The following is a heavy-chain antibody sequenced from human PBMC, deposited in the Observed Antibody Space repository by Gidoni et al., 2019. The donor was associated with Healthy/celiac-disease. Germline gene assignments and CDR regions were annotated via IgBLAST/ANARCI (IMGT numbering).Heavy chain of an antibody. CDR1: GFTFSNAW. J-gene: IGHJ5*02. D-gene: IGHD6-13*01. V-gene: IGHV3-15*01. CDR2: IKSKTDGGTT. CDR3: TIYPYSSSWYLNWFDP. Sequence: EVQLVESGGGLVKPGGSLRLSCAASGFTFSNAWISWVRQAPGKGLEWVGRIKSKTDGGTTDYAAPVKGRFTISRDDSKNTLYLQMNSLKTEDTAVYYCTIYPYSSSWYLNWFDPWGQGTLVTVSS.